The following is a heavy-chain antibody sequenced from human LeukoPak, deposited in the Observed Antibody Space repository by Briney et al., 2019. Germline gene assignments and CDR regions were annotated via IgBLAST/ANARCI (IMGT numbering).Heavy chain of an antibody. CDR2: ISGGGGTT. D-gene: IGHD3-10*02. CDR3: AKDLAVVRGNAFDI. V-gene: IGHV3-23*01. Sequence: GSLRLSCAASGFTFNTYAMNWVRQAPGKGLEGVSVISGGGGTTYYADSVKGRFTISRDNSKDTLYLQMSNLRAEDTAVYYCAKDLAVVRGNAFDIWGQGTLVTVSS. J-gene: IGHJ3*02. CDR1: GFTFNTYA.